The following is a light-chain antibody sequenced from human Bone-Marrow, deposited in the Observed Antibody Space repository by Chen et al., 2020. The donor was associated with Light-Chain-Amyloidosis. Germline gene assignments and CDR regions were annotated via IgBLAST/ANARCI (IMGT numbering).Light chain of an antibody. CDR2: EVT. J-gene: IGLJ1*01. CDR1: SSDVGGDNH. CDR3: SSYTITNTLV. Sequence: QSALTQPASVSGSPGQSITISCTGTSSDVGGDNHVSWYQQHPDKAPKLMIYEVTNRPSWVPGRFSGSKSDNTASRTISGLQPEDEADYFCSSYTITNTLVFGSGTRVTVL. V-gene: IGLV2-14*01.